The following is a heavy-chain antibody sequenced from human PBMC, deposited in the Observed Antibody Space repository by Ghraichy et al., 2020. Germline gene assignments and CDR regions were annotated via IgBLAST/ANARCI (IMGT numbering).Heavy chain of an antibody. Sequence: SETLSLTCAVSGGSISSSNWWSWVRQPPGKGLEWIGEIYHSGSTNYNPSLKSRVTISVDKSKNQFSLKLSSVTAADTAVYYCARAAIYGGSYERGFDPWGQGTLVTVSS. V-gene: IGHV4-4*02. CDR2: IYHSGST. J-gene: IGHJ5*02. D-gene: IGHD1-26*01. CDR3: ARAAIYGGSYERGFDP. CDR1: GGSISSSNW.